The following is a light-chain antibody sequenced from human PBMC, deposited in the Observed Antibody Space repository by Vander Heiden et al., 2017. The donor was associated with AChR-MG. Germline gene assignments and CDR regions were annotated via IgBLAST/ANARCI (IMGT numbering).Light chain of an antibody. Sequence: QSVLTQPPSVSGPPGQRVTSSCTGSRSNIGAGYDVHWYQQLPGTAPKLLIYGNSNRPSGVPDRFSGSKSGTSASLAITGLQAEDEADYYCQSYDSSLSGWVFGGGTKLTVL. CDR1: RSNIGAGYD. CDR3: QSYDSSLSGWV. CDR2: GNS. J-gene: IGLJ3*02. V-gene: IGLV1-40*01.